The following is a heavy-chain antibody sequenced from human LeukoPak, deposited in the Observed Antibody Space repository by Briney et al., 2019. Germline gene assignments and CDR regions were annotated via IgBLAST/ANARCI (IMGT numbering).Heavy chain of an antibody. CDR2: INHSGST. CDR3: ACPSGNHLYSFDY. CDR1: GGSISSSNW. D-gene: IGHD1-14*01. Sequence: SETLSLTCAVSGGSISSSNWWSWVRQPPGKGLEWIGEINHSGSTNYNPSLKSRVTISVDTSKNQFSLKLSSVTAADTAVYHCACPSGNHLYSFDYWGQGTLVTVSS. V-gene: IGHV4-4*02. J-gene: IGHJ4*02.